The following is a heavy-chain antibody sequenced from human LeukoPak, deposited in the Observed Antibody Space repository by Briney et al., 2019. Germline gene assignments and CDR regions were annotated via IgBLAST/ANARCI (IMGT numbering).Heavy chain of an antibody. Sequence: SETRSLTCTVSGGSLGGNCWNWIRQSPESGLEWMGRIYAARTTSIPSLLRRLSLSFDTSKNHFSLNLRSVTAADTAVYYCAMRVREQRDTSPGNWLDHWGQGTLVTVSS. CDR2: IYAART. J-gene: IGHJ5*02. CDR1: GGSLGGNC. CDR3: AMRVREQRDTSPGNWLDH. D-gene: IGHD1/OR15-1a*01. V-gene: IGHV4-59*08.